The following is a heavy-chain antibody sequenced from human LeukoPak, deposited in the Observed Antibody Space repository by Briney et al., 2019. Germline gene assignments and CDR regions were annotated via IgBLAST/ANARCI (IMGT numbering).Heavy chain of an antibody. CDR1: GFTFSIYA. J-gene: IGHJ4*02. Sequence: GGSLRLSCAASGFTFSIYAMSWVRQAPGKGLQWVSSITSRGESTLYVDSVKGRFTITRDNAENTLYLQMHSLRAEDTAVYYCARDRPNYYGSDGHYYRRDGDYWGRGTLVSVSS. V-gene: IGHV3-23*01. CDR2: ITSRGEST. D-gene: IGHD3-22*01. CDR3: ARDRPNYYGSDGHYYRRDGDY.